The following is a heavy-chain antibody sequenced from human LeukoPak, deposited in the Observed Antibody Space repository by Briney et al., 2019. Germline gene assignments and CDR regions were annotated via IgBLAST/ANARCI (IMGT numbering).Heavy chain of an antibody. Sequence: GGFLRLSCAASGFTFSTYWMSWVRQAPGKGLEWVAHIKQDGSEKYYLDSVKGRFTISRDNAKNSLYLQMNSLRVEDTAVYYCGGIPNWNGLASAFDIWGQGTMVTVSS. CDR2: IKQDGSEK. J-gene: IGHJ3*02. D-gene: IGHD1-1*01. CDR3: GGIPNWNGLASAFDI. CDR1: GFTFSTYW. V-gene: IGHV3-7*01.